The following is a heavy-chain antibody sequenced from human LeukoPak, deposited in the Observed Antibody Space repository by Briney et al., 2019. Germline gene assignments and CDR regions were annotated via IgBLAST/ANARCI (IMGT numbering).Heavy chain of an antibody. CDR2: ISYDGSNK. Sequence: GGSLRLSCAASGFTFSSYAMNWVRQAPGKGLEWVAFISYDGSNKYYADSVKGRFTISRDNSKNTLYLQMNSLRAEDTALYYGVKASSSSPQYNWFDAWGQGTLVTVSS. D-gene: IGHD6-6*01. CDR1: GFTFSSYA. J-gene: IGHJ5*02. CDR3: VKASSSSPQYNWFDA. V-gene: IGHV3-30-3*01.